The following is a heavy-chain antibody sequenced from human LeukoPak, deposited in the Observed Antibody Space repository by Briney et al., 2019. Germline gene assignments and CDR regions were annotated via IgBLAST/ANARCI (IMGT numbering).Heavy chain of an antibody. Sequence: ASVKVSCKASGYTFTSYDINWVRQATGQGLELMGWMNPNSGNTGYAQKFQGRVTMTRNTSISTAYMELSSLRSEDTAVYYCARGITMVRGAYNWFDPWGQGTLVTVSS. J-gene: IGHJ5*02. CDR3: ARGITMVRGAYNWFDP. D-gene: IGHD3-10*01. CDR2: MNPNSGNT. CDR1: GYTFTSYD. V-gene: IGHV1-8*01.